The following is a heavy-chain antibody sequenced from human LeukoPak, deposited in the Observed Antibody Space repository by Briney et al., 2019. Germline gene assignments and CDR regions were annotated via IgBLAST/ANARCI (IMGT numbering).Heavy chain of an antibody. J-gene: IGHJ4*02. CDR3: ARASRGGYCSGGSCFYAPPGDPLDY. CDR1: GFTFSTYG. D-gene: IGHD2-15*01. Sequence: PGGSLRLSCAASGFTFSTYGMSWVRQAPGKGLEWVANINQDGSDKYYLDSVKGRFTISRDNAKNSLYLQMNSLRAEDTAVYYCARASRGGYCSGGSCFYAPPGDPLDYWGQGTLVTVSS. CDR2: INQDGSDK. V-gene: IGHV3-7*03.